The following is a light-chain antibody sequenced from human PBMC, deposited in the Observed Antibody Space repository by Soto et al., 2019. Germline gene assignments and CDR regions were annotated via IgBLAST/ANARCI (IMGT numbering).Light chain of an antibody. CDR3: QHYNSYSEA. CDR1: QTISSW. J-gene: IGKJ1*01. CDR2: KAS. Sequence: DIQMTQSPSTLSGSVGDRVTITCRASQTISSWLAWYQQKPGKAPKLLIYKASTLKSGVPSRFSGSGSGTEFKLPISCLQPDDFATYYCQHYNSYSEAFGQGTKVEL. V-gene: IGKV1-5*03.